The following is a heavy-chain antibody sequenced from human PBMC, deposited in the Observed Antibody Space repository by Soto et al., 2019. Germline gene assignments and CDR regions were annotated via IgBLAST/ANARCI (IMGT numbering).Heavy chain of an antibody. CDR3: ARTLYGDNVDY. V-gene: IGHV1-8*01. CDR2: MNPNSGNT. Sequence: QVQLVQSGAEVKKPGASVKVSCKASGYTFTRYDINWVRQTTGQGLEWMGWMNPNSGNTGHAQKFQGRVTTTRNTSIITAYMALSSLRSEDTAVYYCARTLYGDNVDYWGQGTLVTVSS. CDR1: GYTFTRYD. J-gene: IGHJ4*02. D-gene: IGHD4-17*01.